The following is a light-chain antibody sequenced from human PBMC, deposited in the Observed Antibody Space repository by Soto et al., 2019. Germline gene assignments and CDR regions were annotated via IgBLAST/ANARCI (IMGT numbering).Light chain of an antibody. CDR1: QSVSSSN. Sequence: EIVLTQSPGTLSLSPGERATLSCRASQSVSSSNLAWYQQKPGQAPRLLSSGASSRATGIPDRFSGSGSGTDFTLTISKLEPEDSAVYFCQQYGSSPLTFGGGTKVEIK. J-gene: IGKJ4*01. CDR2: GAS. V-gene: IGKV3-20*01. CDR3: QQYGSSPLT.